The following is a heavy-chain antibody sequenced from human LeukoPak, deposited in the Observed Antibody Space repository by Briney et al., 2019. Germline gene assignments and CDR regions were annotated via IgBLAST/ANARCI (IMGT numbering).Heavy chain of an antibody. CDR2: IIPILGIA. Sequence: GSSVKVSCKASGGTFSSYAIIWVRQAPGQGLEWMGRIIPILGIANYAQKFQGRVTITADKSTSTAYMELSSLRSEDTAVYYCARALYSGYDPYYFDYWGQGTLVTVSS. CDR3: ARALYSGYDPYYFDY. D-gene: IGHD5-12*01. CDR1: GGTFSSYA. J-gene: IGHJ4*02. V-gene: IGHV1-69*04.